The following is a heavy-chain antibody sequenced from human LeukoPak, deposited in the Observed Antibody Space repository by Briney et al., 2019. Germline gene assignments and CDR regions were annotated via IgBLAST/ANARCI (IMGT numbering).Heavy chain of an antibody. CDR1: GFTVSSNY. J-gene: IGHJ3*01. CDR2: IYSGGYT. CDR3: ARDVYSSGRLDAFDL. Sequence: GGSLRLSCAASGFTVSSNYMSWVRQAPGKGLEWVSVIYSGGYTYYADSVKGRFTTSRDNSRNTLYLQMNSLRAEDTAVYYCARDVYSSGRLDAFDLWGQGTMVTVSS. D-gene: IGHD6-19*01. V-gene: IGHV3-66*01.